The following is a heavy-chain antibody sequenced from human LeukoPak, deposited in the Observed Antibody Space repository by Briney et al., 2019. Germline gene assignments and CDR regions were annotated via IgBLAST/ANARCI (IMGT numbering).Heavy chain of an antibody. V-gene: IGHV1-69*04. CDR3: ARDYGGNSELTFDY. J-gene: IGHJ4*02. D-gene: IGHD4-23*01. CDR1: GGTFSSYA. CDR2: IIPIFGIA. Sequence: ASVKVSCKASGGTFSSYAISWVRQAPGQGLKWMGRIIPIFGIANYAQKFQGRVTITADKSTSTAYMELSSLRSEDTAVYYCARDYGGNSELTFDYWGQGTLVTVSS.